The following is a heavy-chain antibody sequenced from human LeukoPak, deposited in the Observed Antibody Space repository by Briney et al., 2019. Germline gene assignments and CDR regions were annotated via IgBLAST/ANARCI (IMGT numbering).Heavy chain of an antibody. CDR1: GYTFTAYY. V-gene: IGHV1-2*02. J-gene: IGHJ4*02. CDR3: ARADSGHDLELDY. CDR2: INPNSGGT. Sequence: GASVKVSCKASGYTFTAYYMHWVRQAPGQGLEWMGWINPNSGGTNYAQKFQGRVTMTRDTSISTAYMELSRLRSDDTAVYYCARADSGHDLELDYWGQGTLVTVSS. D-gene: IGHD5-12*01.